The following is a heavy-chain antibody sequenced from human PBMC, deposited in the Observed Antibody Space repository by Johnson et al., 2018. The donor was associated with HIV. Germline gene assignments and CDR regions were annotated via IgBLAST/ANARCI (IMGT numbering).Heavy chain of an antibody. V-gene: IGHV3-30-3*01. D-gene: IGHD3-22*01. CDR2: ISYDGSNK. CDR3: ARDPSYDMAHTDGFDI. CDR1: GFTFSSYA. J-gene: IGHJ3*02. Sequence: QVQLVESGGGVVQPGRSLRLSCAASGFTFSSYAMHWVRQAPGKGLEWVAIISYDGSNKYYADSVKGRFTLSRDNSKDTLYLQMNSLRAEDTAVYYCARDPSYDMAHTDGFDIWGQGTMVTVSS.